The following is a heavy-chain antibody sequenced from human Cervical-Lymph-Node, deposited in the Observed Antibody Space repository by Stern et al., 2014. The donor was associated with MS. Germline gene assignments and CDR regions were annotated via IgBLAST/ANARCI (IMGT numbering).Heavy chain of an antibody. D-gene: IGHD3-22*01. CDR2: IYFTGIS. CDR1: GGAVRNGGFP. V-gene: IGHV4-30-2*01. J-gene: IGHJ3*01. CDR3: ARGMLGYDSRGDDRHGTFDF. Sequence: QLQLQESGSGLVQASQTLSLTCAASGGAVRNGGFPWARVRRPPGMGLEWIGYIYFTGISFSSRPHNPPVPILVDSSRTQFSLNLRFVTDADTAVYYCARGMLGYDSRGDDRHGTFDFWGQGTTVTVSS.